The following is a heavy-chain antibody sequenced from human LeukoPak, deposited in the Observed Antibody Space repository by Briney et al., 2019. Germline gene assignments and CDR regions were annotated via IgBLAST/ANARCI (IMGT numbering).Heavy chain of an antibody. V-gene: IGHV4-59*01. J-gene: IGHJ4*02. Sequence: SETLSLTCTVSGDSITSFYWTWIRQPPGKGLECIGYIYYSGITRYNPSLKSRVTMSADTSKNQFSLKLSSMTAEDTAVYYCASSSGWYYFDYWGQGTLVTVSS. D-gene: IGHD6-19*01. CDR1: GDSITSFY. CDR3: ASSSGWYYFDY. CDR2: IYYSGIT.